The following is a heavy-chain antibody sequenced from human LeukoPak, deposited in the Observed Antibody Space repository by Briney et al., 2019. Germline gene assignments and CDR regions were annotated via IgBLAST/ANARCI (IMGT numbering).Heavy chain of an antibody. CDR2: IYPADSDT. J-gene: IGHJ4*02. CDR3: ARRYCSGGTYYFDY. D-gene: IGHD2-15*01. Sequence: GESLKISCQVSGYTFTSSWIDWLRQMPGKGLEWMGIIYPADSDTRYKPSFEGQVTISADKSISTAYLQWSSLKASDTAMYYCARRYCSGGTYYFDYWGQGTLVTVSS. CDR1: GYTFTSSW. V-gene: IGHV5-51*01.